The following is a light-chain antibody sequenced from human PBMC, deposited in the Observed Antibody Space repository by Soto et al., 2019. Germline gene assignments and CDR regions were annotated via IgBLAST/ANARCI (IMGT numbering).Light chain of an antibody. CDR2: GTT. J-gene: IGKJ5*01. CDR1: QSIKNL. V-gene: IGKV3-15*01. CDR3: QRYDNWPIT. Sequence: TQSPATLSVSPGEGATLSYRASQSIKNLIAWPPQRPGQSPRLLFDGTTTGATSVPSRGSGSGSGAESLLVSSSLQSDDVAVYCHQRYDNWPITFGQGTRLEIK.